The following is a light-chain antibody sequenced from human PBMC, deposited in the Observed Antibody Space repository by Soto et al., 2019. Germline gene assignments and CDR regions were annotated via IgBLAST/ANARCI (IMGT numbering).Light chain of an antibody. CDR2: GAS. CDR1: QSISSSY. J-gene: IGKJ3*01. CDR3: QQYSSSPPEFT. Sequence: EIVLTQSPGTLSLSPGERATLSCRASQSISSSYLAWYQQRPGQAPRLLIFGASYRATGFPDRFSGSGSGTDFTLTISRLEPEDFAVYYCQQYSSSPPEFTFGPGTRVDSK. V-gene: IGKV3-20*01.